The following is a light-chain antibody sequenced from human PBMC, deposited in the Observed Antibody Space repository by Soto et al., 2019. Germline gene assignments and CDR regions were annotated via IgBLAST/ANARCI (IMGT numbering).Light chain of an antibody. V-gene: IGLV2-23*02. Sequence: QSVLTQPASVSGSPGQSITISCTGTSSDVGSYNFVSWYQHHPGKAPKLMIYEVSKRPSGVSNRFSGSKSGNTASLTISGLQAEDEADYYCCSYAGSSTFPYVFGTGTKVTVL. J-gene: IGLJ1*01. CDR3: CSYAGSSTFPYV. CDR1: SSDVGSYNF. CDR2: EVS.